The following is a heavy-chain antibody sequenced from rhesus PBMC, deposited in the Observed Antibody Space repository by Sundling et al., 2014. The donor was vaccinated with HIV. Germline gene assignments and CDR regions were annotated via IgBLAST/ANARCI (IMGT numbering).Heavy chain of an antibody. Sequence: QLHLQESGPGLVKPSETLSLTCAVSGASISGGYGWTWIRQPPGKGLEWIGHLFGTIGSTYYNPSLKSRVTISRDTSKNHLSLKLTSVIAADTAVYYCAREGRTWNYGYGLDSWGQGVVVTVSS. CDR3: AREGRTWNYGYGLDS. CDR2: LFGTIGST. J-gene: IGHJ6*01. CDR1: GASISGGYG. V-gene: IGHV4-127*01. D-gene: IGHD1-1*01.